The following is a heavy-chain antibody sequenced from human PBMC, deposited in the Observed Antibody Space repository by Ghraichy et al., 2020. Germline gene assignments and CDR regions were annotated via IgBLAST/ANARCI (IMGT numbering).Heavy chain of an antibody. V-gene: IGHV4-34*01. Sequence: SETLSLTCAVYGGSFSGYYWSWIRQPPGKGLEWIGEINHSGSTNYNPSLKSRVTISVDTSKNQFSLKLSSVTAADTAVYYCARGRRGRPAMLRFDPWGQGTLVTVSS. CDR3: ARGRRGRPAMLRFDP. CDR1: GGSFSGYY. CDR2: INHSGST. J-gene: IGHJ5*02. D-gene: IGHD3-10*01.